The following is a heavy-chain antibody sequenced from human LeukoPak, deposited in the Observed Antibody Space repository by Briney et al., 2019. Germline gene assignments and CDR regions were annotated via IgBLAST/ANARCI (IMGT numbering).Heavy chain of an antibody. D-gene: IGHD2-2*01. Sequence: SETLSLTCTVSSDSISSSYWSWIRQPPGKGLEWIGYIYYSGSTNYNPSLKSRVAISVDTSKNQFSLKLNSVTAADTAVYYCARGSCSSTICFQYFHHWGQGTLVTVSS. CDR1: SDSISSSY. V-gene: IGHV4-59*01. CDR3: ARGSCSSTICFQYFHH. J-gene: IGHJ1*01. CDR2: IYYSGST.